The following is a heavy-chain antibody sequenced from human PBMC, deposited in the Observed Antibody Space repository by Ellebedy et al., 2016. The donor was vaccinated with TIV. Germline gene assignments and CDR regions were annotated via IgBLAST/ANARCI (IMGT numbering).Heavy chain of an antibody. Sequence: ASVKVSCXASGYTFTSYDINWVRQATGQGLEWMGWMNPISGNTGYAQKFQGRVTMTRNNPITTAYMELSSLRSEDTAVYYCARHESYSGHLNGMEVWGQGTTVTVSS. CDR2: MNPISGNT. CDR1: GYTFTSYD. J-gene: IGHJ6*02. D-gene: IGHD1-26*01. CDR3: ARHESYSGHLNGMEV. V-gene: IGHV1-8*01.